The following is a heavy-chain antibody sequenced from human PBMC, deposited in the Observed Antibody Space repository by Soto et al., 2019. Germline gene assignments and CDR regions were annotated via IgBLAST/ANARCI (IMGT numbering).Heavy chain of an antibody. CDR3: AIVDSSASQPIDY. J-gene: IGHJ4*02. CDR2: IYYSGST. CDR1: GGSISSGDYY. Sequence: TLSLTCTVSGGSISSGDYYWSWIRQPPGKGLEWIGYIYYSGSTYYNPSLKSRVTISVDTSKNQFSLKLSSVTAADTAVYYCAIVDSSASQPIDYWGQGTLVNLSS. D-gene: IGHD3-22*01. V-gene: IGHV4-30-4*01.